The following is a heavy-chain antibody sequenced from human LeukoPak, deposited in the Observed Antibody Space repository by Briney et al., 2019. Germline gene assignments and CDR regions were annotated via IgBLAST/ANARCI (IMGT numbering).Heavy chain of an antibody. D-gene: IGHD4-17*01. V-gene: IGHV7-4-1*02. CDR3: ARDRDGDLDY. CDR2: INANTGNP. J-gene: IGHJ4*02. Sequence: VASVRVSCMASGYTFIIYAMNWVRQAPGQGLEWMGWINANTGNPTYPQGFTGRFVFSLDTSVCTAYLQISSLKAEDTAVYYCARDRDGDLDYWGQGTMVTVSS. CDR1: GYTFIIYA.